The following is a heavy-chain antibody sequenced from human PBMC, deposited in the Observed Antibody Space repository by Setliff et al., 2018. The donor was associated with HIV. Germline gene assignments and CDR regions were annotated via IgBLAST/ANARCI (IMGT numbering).Heavy chain of an antibody. CDR3: ARDQAEYNFWSGYWGNYYYYMDV. D-gene: IGHD3-3*01. CDR2: IIPMFGTT. Sequence: SVKVSCKASGGTFSSYGVSWVRQAPGQGLEWMGGIIPMFGTTNYAQKFQGRVTITADESTSTAYMELRSLRSEDTAVYYCARDQAEYNFWSGYWGNYYYYMDVWGKGTTVTVSS. V-gene: IGHV1-69*13. CDR1: GGTFSSYG. J-gene: IGHJ6*03.